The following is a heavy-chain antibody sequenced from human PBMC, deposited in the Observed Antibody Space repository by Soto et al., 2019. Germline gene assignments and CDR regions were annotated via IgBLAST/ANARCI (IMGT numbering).Heavy chain of an antibody. D-gene: IGHD3-22*01. V-gene: IGHV4-39*03. CDR3: QVYYYDSSGYYYLDY. J-gene: IGHJ4*02. CDR1: GGSISSSSSY. Sequence: SETLFLTCTVSGGSISSSSSYWGWTRQPPGKGLEWIAGIYYSGSTYYNPSLKSRVTISVDTSKNQFSLKLSSVTAADTAVYYCQVYYYDSSGYYYLDYWGQGTLVTVSS. CDR2: IYYSGST.